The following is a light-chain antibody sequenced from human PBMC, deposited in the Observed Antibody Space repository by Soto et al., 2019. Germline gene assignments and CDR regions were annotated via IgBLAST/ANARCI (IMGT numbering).Light chain of an antibody. Sequence: DVVMTQSPLSLPVTLGQPASISCRSSQSPLYSDGNTYLSWFHQRPSQSPRRLIYKVSHRDSGVTDRFSGSGSGTDFTLQINRVEAEDLGVYYCMQGTYWPYTFGQGTKLEIK. CDR1: QSPLYSDGNTY. V-gene: IGKV2-30*01. J-gene: IGKJ2*01. CDR2: KVS. CDR3: MQGTYWPYT.